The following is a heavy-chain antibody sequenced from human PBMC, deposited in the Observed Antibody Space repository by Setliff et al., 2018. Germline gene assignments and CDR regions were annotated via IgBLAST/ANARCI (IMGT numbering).Heavy chain of an antibody. Sequence: ASVKVSCKASGYSFGNYGMSWVRQAPGQGLEWMGIINPSGDSTNYAQKFQGRVTMTRDTSTSTAYMELSRLRSDDTAVYYCARAYYYDSSGYYFGYWGQGTLVTVSS. CDR3: ARAYYYDSSGYYFGY. J-gene: IGHJ4*02. D-gene: IGHD3-22*01. CDR2: INPSGDST. V-gene: IGHV1-46*01. CDR1: GYSFGNYG.